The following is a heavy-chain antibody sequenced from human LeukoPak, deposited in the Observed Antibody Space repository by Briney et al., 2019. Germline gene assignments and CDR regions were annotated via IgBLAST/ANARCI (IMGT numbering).Heavy chain of an antibody. J-gene: IGHJ2*01. CDR3: ARHYCSNGLCLYFDL. Sequence: PSETLSLTCTVSGGSISSYYWSWIRQPPGKGLEWIGYIYYSGNTNYNPSLKSRVTLSVDTSKNQFSLNLSSVTAADTAVYYCARHYCSNGLCLYFDLWGRGTLVTVSS. D-gene: IGHD2-8*01. V-gene: IGHV4-59*01. CDR1: GGSISSYY. CDR2: IYYSGNT.